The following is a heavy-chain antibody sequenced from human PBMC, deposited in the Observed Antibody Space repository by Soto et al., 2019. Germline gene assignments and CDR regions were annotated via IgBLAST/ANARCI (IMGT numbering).Heavy chain of an antibody. CDR1: GYTFTGYY. D-gene: IGHD6-13*01. J-gene: IGHJ6*02. CDR3: AITHPGYRSRWVYYYYGMDV. Sequence: ASVKVSCKASGYTFTGYYMHWVRQAPGQGLEWMGWINPNSGGTNYAQKFQGRVTMTRDTSISTAYMELSRLRSDDTAVYYCAITHPGYRSRWVYYYYGMDVWGQGTTVTVSS. CDR2: INPNSGGT. V-gene: IGHV1-2*02.